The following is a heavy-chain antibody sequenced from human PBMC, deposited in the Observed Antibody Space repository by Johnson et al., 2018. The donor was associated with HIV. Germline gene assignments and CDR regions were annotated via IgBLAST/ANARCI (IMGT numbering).Heavy chain of an antibody. D-gene: IGHD2-2*02. CDR1: GFSFSDYY. V-gene: IGHV3-11*04. J-gene: IGHJ3*02. CDR3: AKDMGAYQLLYAFDI. CDR2: ISSSGSTI. Sequence: QVQLVESGGGLVKPGGSLRLSCAASGFSFSDYYMNWIRQAPGKGLEWVSYISSSGSTIYYADSVKGRFTISRDNSKNTLYLQMNSLRAEDTAVYYCAKDMGAYQLLYAFDIWGQGTMVTVSS.